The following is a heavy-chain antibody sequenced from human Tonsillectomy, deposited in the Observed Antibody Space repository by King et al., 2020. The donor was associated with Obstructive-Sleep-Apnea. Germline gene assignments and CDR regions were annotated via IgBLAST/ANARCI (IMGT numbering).Heavy chain of an antibody. CDR3: AREERRIAAAGRSQYFQH. D-gene: IGHD6-13*01. Sequence: QVQLQESGPGLVKPSETLSLTCTVSVGSISSYYWSWIRQPPGKGLEWIGYIYYSGSTNYNPSLKSRVTISVDTSKNQFSLKLSSVTAADTAVYYCAREERRIAAAGRSQYFQHWGQGTLVTVSS. CDR2: IYYSGST. CDR1: VGSISSYY. J-gene: IGHJ1*01. V-gene: IGHV4-59*01.